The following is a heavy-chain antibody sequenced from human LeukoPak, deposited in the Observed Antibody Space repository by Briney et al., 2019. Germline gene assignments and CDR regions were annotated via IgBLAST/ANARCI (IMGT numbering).Heavy chain of an antibody. CDR3: AKDLNGEDSSSRQGIVGY. V-gene: IGHV3-23*01. CDR1: GFTFSSYA. D-gene: IGHD6-13*01. J-gene: IGHJ4*02. Sequence: PGGSLRLSCAASGFTFSSYAMSWVRQAPGKGLEWVSAISGSGGSTYYADSVKGRFTISRDNSKNTLYLQMNSLRAEDTAVYYCAKDLNGEDSSSRQGIVGYWGQGTLVTVSS. CDR2: ISGSGGST.